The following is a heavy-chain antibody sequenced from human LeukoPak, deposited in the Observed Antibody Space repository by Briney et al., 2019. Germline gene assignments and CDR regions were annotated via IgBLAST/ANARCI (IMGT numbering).Heavy chain of an antibody. CDR2: MNPNSGNT. Sequence: ASVKVSCEASGYTFTSYDINWVRQATGQGLEWMGWMNPNSGNTGYAQKFQGRVTITRNTSISTAYMGLSSLRSEDTAVYYCARGHIGIAAAGSDFDYWGQGTLVTVSS. D-gene: IGHD6-13*01. CDR1: GYTFTSYD. CDR3: ARGHIGIAAAGSDFDY. J-gene: IGHJ4*02. V-gene: IGHV1-8*03.